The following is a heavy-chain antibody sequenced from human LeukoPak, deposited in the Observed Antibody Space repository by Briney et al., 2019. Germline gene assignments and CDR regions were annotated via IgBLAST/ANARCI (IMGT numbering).Heavy chain of an antibody. D-gene: IGHD4-11*01. J-gene: IGHJ5*02. CDR2: IYHSGST. CDR1: GGSISSGGYS. CDR3: ARVQEWFDP. Sequence: SETLSLTRAASGGSISSGGYSWSWIRQPPGKGLEWIGYIYHSGSTYYNPSLKSRVTISVDRSKNQFSLKLSSVTAADTAVYYCARVQEWFDPWGQGTLVTVSS. V-gene: IGHV4-30-2*01.